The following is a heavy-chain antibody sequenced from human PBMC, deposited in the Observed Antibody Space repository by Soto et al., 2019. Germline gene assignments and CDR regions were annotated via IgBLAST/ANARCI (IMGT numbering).Heavy chain of an antibody. J-gene: IGHJ6*02. CDR1: GYTFTSYD. V-gene: IGHV1-8*01. CDR3: ANDVVPSMEV. CDR2: MNPNSGNT. D-gene: IGHD3-3*01. Sequence: QVQLVQSGAEVKKPGASVKVSCKASGYTFTSYDINWVRQATGQGLEWMGWMNPNSGNTGYAQKFQGRVTMSRNTFISTGYMGLNSLRAEGRAVYYCANDVVPSMEVWGQGTTVTVSS.